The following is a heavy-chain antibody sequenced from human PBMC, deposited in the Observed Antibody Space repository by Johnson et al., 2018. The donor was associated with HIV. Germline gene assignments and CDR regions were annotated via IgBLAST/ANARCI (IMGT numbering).Heavy chain of an antibody. Sequence: QVQLVESGGGVVQTGGSLRLSCAASGFTFSSYAMHWVRQAPGKGLEWVAVISYDGSNKYYADSVKGRFTISRDNSKNTLYLQMNSLRAGDTAVYYCAKDPPGPVGSPDAFDIWGQGTMVTVSS. J-gene: IGHJ3*02. V-gene: IGHV3-30-3*02. D-gene: IGHD1-26*01. CDR1: GFTFSSYA. CDR2: ISYDGSNK. CDR3: AKDPPGPVGSPDAFDI.